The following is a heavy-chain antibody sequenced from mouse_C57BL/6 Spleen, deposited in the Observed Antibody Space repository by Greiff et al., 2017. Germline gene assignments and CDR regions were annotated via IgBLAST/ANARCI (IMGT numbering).Heavy chain of an antibody. Sequence: EVKVEESGGGLVKPGGSLKLSCAASGFTFSSYTMSWVRQTPEKRLEWVATISGGGGNTYYPDSVKGRFTISRDNAKNTLYLQMSSLRSEDTALYYCARHYGSSLYYFDYWGQGTTLTVSS. D-gene: IGHD1-1*01. CDR2: ISGGGGNT. J-gene: IGHJ2*01. CDR1: GFTFSSYT. CDR3: ARHYGSSLYYFDY. V-gene: IGHV5-9*01.